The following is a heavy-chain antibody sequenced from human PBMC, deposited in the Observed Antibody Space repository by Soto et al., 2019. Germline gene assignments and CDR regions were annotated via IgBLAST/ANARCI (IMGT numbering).Heavy chain of an antibody. CDR1: GFPFSSYA. CDR3: ANEPDCSSDTCCAGYY. J-gene: IGHJ4*02. CDR2: ISGRGGRT. D-gene: IGHD2-2*01. Sequence: EVQLLESGGGLVQSGGSLRLSCAASGFPFSSYAMSWVRQAPGKGLEWVSVISGRGGRTHYADSLKARFSISRDNSENTMYLQMDSLRAEDTAMYYCANEPDCSSDTCCAGYYWGQGTLVSVSS. V-gene: IGHV3-23*01.